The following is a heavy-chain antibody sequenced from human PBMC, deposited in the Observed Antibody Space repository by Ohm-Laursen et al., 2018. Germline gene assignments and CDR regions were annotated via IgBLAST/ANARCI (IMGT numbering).Heavy chain of an antibody. CDR1: GFTFTSYF. J-gene: IGHJ4*02. D-gene: IGHD4-17*01. Sequence: ASVKVSCKASGFTFTSYFLHWVRQAPGQGLEWMGIINPTDDSTFITQKFQGRVSMTRDTSTSTVYMELTSLRSEDTAVYYCARDKVYGDLSWSKYRPYYFDSWGQGTLVTVSS. CDR3: ARDKVYGDLSWSKYRPYYFDS. V-gene: IGHV1-46*01. CDR2: INPTDDST.